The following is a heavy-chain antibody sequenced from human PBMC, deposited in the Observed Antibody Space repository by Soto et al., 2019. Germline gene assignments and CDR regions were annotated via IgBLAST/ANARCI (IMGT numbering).Heavy chain of an antibody. V-gene: IGHV3-33*01. Sequence: QVQLVESGGGVVQPGRSLRLSCAGSGFTFSSHDMHWVRQAPGKGLEWVAVIRYDGSNKYYTDSVKGRFTISRDNSKNALYLQMNSLRAEDTAVYYCARPHSGSESEFDYWGQGTLVTVSS. CDR2: IRYDGSNK. D-gene: IGHD1-26*01. CDR1: GFTFSSHD. J-gene: IGHJ4*02. CDR3: ARPHSGSESEFDY.